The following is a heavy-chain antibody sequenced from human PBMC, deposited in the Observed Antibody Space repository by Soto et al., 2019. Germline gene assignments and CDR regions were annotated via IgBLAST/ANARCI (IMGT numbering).Heavy chain of an antibody. CDR3: AKDQVDIVATISYYGMDV. CDR1: GFTFSSYG. Sequence: PGGSLRLSCTASGFTFSSYGIHWVRQASGKGLEWVALISYDGSNKYYVDSVKGRFTISRDNSKNTLHLQMNSLRAEDTAVYYCAKDQVDIVATISYYGMDVWGQGTTVTVSS. J-gene: IGHJ6*02. D-gene: IGHD5-12*01. CDR2: ISYDGSNK. V-gene: IGHV3-30*18.